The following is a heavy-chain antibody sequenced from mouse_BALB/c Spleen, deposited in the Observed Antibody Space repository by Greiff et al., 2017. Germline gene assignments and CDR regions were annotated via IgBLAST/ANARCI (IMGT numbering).Heavy chain of an antibody. V-gene: IGHV1S135*01. D-gene: IGHD2-1*01. CDR2: IDPFNGGT. Sequence: EVQVVESGPELMKPGASVKISCKASGYSFTSYYMHWVKQSHGKSLEWIGYIDPFNGGTSYNQKFKGKATLTVDKSSSTAYMHLSSLTSEDSAVYYCARVLGKRGTWFAYWGQGTLVTVSA. CDR1: GYSFTSYY. J-gene: IGHJ3*01. CDR3: ARVLGKRGTWFAY.